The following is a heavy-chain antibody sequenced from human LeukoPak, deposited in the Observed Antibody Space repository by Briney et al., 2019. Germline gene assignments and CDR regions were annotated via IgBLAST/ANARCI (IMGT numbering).Heavy chain of an antibody. J-gene: IGHJ4*02. Sequence: GGSLRLSCAASGLTFSRHWMHWVRQAPGKGLVWVSRINSDGSSTSYADSVKGRFTISRDNAKNTLYLQMNSLRAEDTAVYYCATLGRVDVADYWGQGTLVTVSS. D-gene: IGHD7-27*01. V-gene: IGHV3-74*01. CDR2: INSDGSST. CDR1: GLTFSRHW. CDR3: ATLGRVDVADY.